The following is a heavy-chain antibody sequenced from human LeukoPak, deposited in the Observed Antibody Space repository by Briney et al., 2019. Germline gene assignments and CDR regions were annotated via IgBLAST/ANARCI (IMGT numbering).Heavy chain of an antibody. CDR2: ISYDGSNK. CDR3: AKDLLVSDFWSGYGYYYGMDV. Sequence: GASLRLSCAASGFTFSNYAIHWVRQAPGKGLEWVAVISYDGSNKYYADSVKGRFTISRDNSKNTLYLQMNSLRAEDTAVYYCAKDLLVSDFWSGYGYYYGMDVWGQGTTVTVSS. J-gene: IGHJ6*02. CDR1: GFTFSNYA. D-gene: IGHD3-3*01. V-gene: IGHV3-30*18.